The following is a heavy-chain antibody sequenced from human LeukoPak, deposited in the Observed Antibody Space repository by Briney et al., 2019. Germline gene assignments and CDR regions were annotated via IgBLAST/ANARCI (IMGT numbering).Heavy chain of an antibody. CDR3: ARQAVENRVFDY. J-gene: IGHJ4*02. CDR1: GGSISSYY. D-gene: IGHD5-24*01. Sequence: SETLSLTCTVSGGSISSYYWSWIRQPPGKGLEWIGYIYYSGSTNYNPSLKSRVTISVDTSKNQFSLKLSSVTAADTAVYYCARQAVENRVFDYWGQGTLVTVSS. CDR2: IYYSGST. V-gene: IGHV4-59*08.